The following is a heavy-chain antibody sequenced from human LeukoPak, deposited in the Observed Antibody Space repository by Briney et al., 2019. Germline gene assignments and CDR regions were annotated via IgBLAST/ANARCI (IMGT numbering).Heavy chain of an antibody. CDR1: GGSISSGDYY. J-gene: IGHJ4*02. Sequence: SSQTLSLTCTVSGGSISSGDYYWSWIRQPPGKGLEWIGYIYYSGSTYYNPSLKSRVTISVDTSKNQFSLKLSSVTAADTAVYYCAREGMATITSFDYWGQGTLVTVSS. V-gene: IGHV4-30-4*08. D-gene: IGHD5-24*01. CDR3: AREGMATITSFDY. CDR2: IYYSGST.